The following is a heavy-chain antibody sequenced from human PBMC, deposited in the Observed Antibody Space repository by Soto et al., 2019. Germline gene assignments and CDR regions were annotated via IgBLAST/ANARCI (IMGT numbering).Heavy chain of an antibody. J-gene: IGHJ3*02. V-gene: IGHV4-31*03. CDR2: LSYTGST. CDR3: ASGPFHI. CDR1: GGSITSDGFY. Sequence: QVQLQESGPGLLTPSQTLSLTCTVSGGSITSDGFYWTWIRLRPGKGLEWIAYLSYTGSTFYNPAPKSRLTISLNKSALRFSLKMTSVTAADTPIYFCASGPFHIWGQGTMVVVSS.